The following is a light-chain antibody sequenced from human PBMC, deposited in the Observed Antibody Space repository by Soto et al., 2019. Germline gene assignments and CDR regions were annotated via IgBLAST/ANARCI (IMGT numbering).Light chain of an antibody. Sequence: QSVLTQPPSASGTPGQRVTISCSGSSSNIGSNTVSWYQQVPGTAPKLLIYSNNQRPSGVPDRCSGSKSGTSASLAISGLQSEDEADYYCAAWDDNLNGVVFGGGTQLTVL. CDR3: AAWDDNLNGVV. CDR1: SSNIGSNT. CDR2: SNN. J-gene: IGLJ7*01. V-gene: IGLV1-44*01.